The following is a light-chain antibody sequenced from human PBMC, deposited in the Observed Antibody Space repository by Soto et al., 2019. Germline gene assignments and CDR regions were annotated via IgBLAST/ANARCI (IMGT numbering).Light chain of an antibody. V-gene: IGKV3-15*01. J-gene: IGKJ1*01. CDR3: QQYNNFWT. CDR2: GAS. CDR1: QSVSSN. Sequence: EIVMTQSPATLSVSPGETATLSCWASQSVSSNLAWYQQKPGQAPRLLIYGASTRATDIPARFSGSGSGTEFTLTISSLQSEDFAVYYCQQYNNFWTFGQX.